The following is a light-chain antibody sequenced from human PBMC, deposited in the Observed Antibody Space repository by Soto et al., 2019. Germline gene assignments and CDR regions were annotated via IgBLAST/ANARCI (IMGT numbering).Light chain of an antibody. CDR1: QSVSSN. J-gene: IGKJ3*01. V-gene: IGKV3D-15*01. CDR3: QQYHNWPPQFT. Sequence: EIVMTQSPATLSVSPGERATLSCRASQSVSSNLAWYQQKPGQAPRLLIYGASTRDTGIPARFSGSGSGTEFTLTISSLQSEDFAVYYCQQYHNWPPQFTFGPGTKVDIK. CDR2: GAS.